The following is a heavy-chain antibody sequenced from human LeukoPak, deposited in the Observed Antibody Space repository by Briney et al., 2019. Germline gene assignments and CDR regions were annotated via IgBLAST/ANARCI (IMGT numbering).Heavy chain of an antibody. CDR2: MNEEGSVK. CDR3: AVDKGYNRFDP. Sequence: GGSLRLSCVASGFTFRNFWMSWVRQAPGEGLEWLANMNEEGSVKNHVDSVKGRFTISRDNAKNSVYLQLNSLRVEDTAVYYCAVDKGYNRFDPWGQGTLVSVSS. V-gene: IGHV3-7*04. CDR1: GFTFRNFW. J-gene: IGHJ5*02.